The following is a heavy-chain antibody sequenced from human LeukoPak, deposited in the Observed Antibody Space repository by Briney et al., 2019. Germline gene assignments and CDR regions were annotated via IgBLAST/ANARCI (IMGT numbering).Heavy chain of an antibody. D-gene: IGHD3-22*01. CDR1: GFTFSSYA. Sequence: GGSLRLSCAASGFTFSSYAMSWVRQAPGKGLEWVSAISGSGGSTYYADSVKGRFTISRDNSKNTLYLQMNSLRAEDTAVYYCAKTTGSSYYYDSSGYMPDYWGQGTLVTVSS. CDR2: ISGSGGST. CDR3: AKTTGSSYYYDSSGYMPDY. J-gene: IGHJ4*02. V-gene: IGHV3-23*01.